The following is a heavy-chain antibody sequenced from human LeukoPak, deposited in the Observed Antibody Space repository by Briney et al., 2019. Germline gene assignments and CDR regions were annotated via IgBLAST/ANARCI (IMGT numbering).Heavy chain of an antibody. Sequence: SVEVSCKASGGTFSSYAISWVRQAPGQGLEWMGRIIPILGIANYAQKFQGRVTITADKSTSTAYMELSSLRSEDTAVYYCASYPSYSSSWYYFDYWGQGTLVTVSS. CDR2: IIPILGIA. V-gene: IGHV1-69*04. CDR3: ASYPSYSSSWYYFDY. D-gene: IGHD6-13*01. J-gene: IGHJ4*02. CDR1: GGTFSSYA.